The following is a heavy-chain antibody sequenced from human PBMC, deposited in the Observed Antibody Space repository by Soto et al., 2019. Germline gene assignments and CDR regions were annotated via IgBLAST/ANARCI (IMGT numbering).Heavy chain of an antibody. J-gene: IGHJ4*02. CDR3: AKDPGDCSSTSCSEYFDY. Sequence: GGSLRLSCAASGFTFSSYAMHWVRQAPGKGLEWVAVISYDGSNKYYADSVKGRFTISRDNSKNTLYLQMNSLKAEDTAVYYCAKDPGDCSSTSCSEYFDYWGQGTLVTVSS. D-gene: IGHD2-2*01. V-gene: IGHV3-30-3*01. CDR1: GFTFSSYA. CDR2: ISYDGSNK.